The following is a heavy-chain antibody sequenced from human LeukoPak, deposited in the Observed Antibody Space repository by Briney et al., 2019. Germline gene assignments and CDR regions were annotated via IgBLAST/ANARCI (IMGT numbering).Heavy chain of an antibody. D-gene: IGHD3-10*02. V-gene: IGHV1-2*02. CDR2: IHPNGRDT. J-gene: IGHJ4*02. CDR1: GYIFTDHH. Sequence: ASVKVSCKASGYIFTDHHILWVRQAPGQGLEWRGWIHPNGRDTKYAQKFQGRMTMTTDTSITTAYTELNRVTSDDTAMYYCSDHYGLGPVWGQGTLVTASS. CDR3: SDHYGLGPV.